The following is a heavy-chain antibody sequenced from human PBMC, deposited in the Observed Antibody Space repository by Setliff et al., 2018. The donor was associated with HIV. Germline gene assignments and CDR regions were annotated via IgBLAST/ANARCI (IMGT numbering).Heavy chain of an antibody. Sequence: SETLSLTCTVSGGSISSGDYYWSWIRQHPGKGLEWIGYIYYSGSAFYNPSLKSRVTISVDTSKNQFSLKLTSVTAADTAVYYCARGATYRSGWHFDYWGQGTRVTVSS. D-gene: IGHD6-19*01. V-gene: IGHV4-31*03. J-gene: IGHJ4*02. CDR3: ARGATYRSGWHFDY. CDR2: IYYSGSA. CDR1: GGSISSGDYY.